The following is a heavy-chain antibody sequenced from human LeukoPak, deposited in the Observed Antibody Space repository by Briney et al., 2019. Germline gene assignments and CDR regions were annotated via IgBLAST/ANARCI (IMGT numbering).Heavy chain of an antibody. CDR1: GFTLSSYE. D-gene: IGHD6-19*01. Sequence: GGAPVLSWAASGFTLSSYEMKWGRPAPGEGPGGGLYICSSGSTIYYADSVKGRFTISRDNAKTSLYLQMNSLRAEDTAVYHCARGNLFTGWYDLYYFDYWGQGTLVTVSS. V-gene: IGHV3-48*03. J-gene: IGHJ4*02. CDR3: ARGNLFTGWYDLYYFDY. CDR2: ICSSGSTI.